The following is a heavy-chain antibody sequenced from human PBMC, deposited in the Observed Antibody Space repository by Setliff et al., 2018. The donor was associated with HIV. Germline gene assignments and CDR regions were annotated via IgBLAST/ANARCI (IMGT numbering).Heavy chain of an antibody. D-gene: IGHD1-26*01. CDR2: ISPADSEA. J-gene: IGHJ4*02. Sequence: PGESLKISCKGSGYSFTDYWIGWVRQMPGKGLEWMGIISPADSEARYNPSFRGQVTISADKSISTAYLQWTSVKASDTAMYYCARRSRYSGSNLTTYYFDYWGQGALVTVSS. CDR3: ARRSRYSGSNLTTYYFDY. CDR1: GYSFTDYW. V-gene: IGHV5-51*01.